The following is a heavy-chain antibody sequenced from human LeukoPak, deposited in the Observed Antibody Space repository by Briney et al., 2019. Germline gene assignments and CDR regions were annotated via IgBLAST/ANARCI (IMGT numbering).Heavy chain of an antibody. V-gene: IGHV1-2*06. Sequence: ASVKVSCKASGYTFTGYYMHWVRQAPGQGLEWMGRINPNSGGTNFAQKFQGRVTMTRDTSTSTAYMEVSRPRSDDTAIYFCARAAGTGYFDLWGRGTPVTVSS. CDR3: ARAAGTGYFDL. CDR2: INPNSGGT. D-gene: IGHD3-10*01. J-gene: IGHJ2*01. CDR1: GYTFTGYY.